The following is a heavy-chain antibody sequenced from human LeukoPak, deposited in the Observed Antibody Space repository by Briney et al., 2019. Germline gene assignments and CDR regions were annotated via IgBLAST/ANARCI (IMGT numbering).Heavy chain of an antibody. D-gene: IGHD2-15*01. V-gene: IGHV4-34*01. CDR3: ARGLGYCSGGSCYLDY. CDR1: GGSFSDYY. CDR2: INHSGSA. J-gene: IGHJ4*02. Sequence: SETLSLTCAVYGGSFSDYYWSWIRQPPGKGLEWIEEINHSGSANYNPSLKSRVTISVDTSKNQFSLKLSSVTAADTAVYYCARGLGYCSGGSCYLDYWGQGTLVTVSS.